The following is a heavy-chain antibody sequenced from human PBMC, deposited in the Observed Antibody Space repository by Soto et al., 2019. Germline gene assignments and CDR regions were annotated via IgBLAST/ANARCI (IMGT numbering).Heavy chain of an antibody. CDR3: ARDLSFGSLDFDY. J-gene: IGHJ4*02. V-gene: IGHV3-33*01. CDR2: FWADGRSN. D-gene: IGHD3-16*01. Sequence: HPGGSLRLSCAASGFTFSSYVMHGVRQAPGKGLEWVADFWADGRSNYYADSVKGRFTISRDNSKNTVFLQMNSLRAEDTAVYYCARDLSFGSLDFDYWGRGTLVTVSS. CDR1: GFTFSSYV.